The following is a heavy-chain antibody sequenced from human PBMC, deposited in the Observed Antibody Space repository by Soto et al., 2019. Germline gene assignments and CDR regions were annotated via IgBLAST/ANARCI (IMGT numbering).Heavy chain of an antibody. CDR1: GFTFSSYA. J-gene: IGHJ6*02. CDR2: ISYDGSNK. CDR3: AREDIVVVVAATGDYYYYGMDV. Sequence: QVQLVESGGGVVQPGRSLRLSCAASGFTFSSYAMHWVRQAPGKGLEWVAVISYDGSNKYYADSVKGRFTISRDNSKYTLYLQMNSLRAEDTAVYYCAREDIVVVVAATGDYYYYGMDVWGQGTTVTVSS. V-gene: IGHV3-30-3*01. D-gene: IGHD2-15*01.